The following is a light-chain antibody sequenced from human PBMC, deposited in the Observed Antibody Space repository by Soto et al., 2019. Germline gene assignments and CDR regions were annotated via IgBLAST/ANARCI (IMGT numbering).Light chain of an antibody. V-gene: IGLV2-8*01. CDR1: SSDVGGYNY. J-gene: IGLJ1*01. CDR3: SSYAGSNNFGV. CDR2: EVS. Sequence: QSALTQPPSASGSPGQSVTISCTGTSSDVGGYNYVSWYQQHPGKAPNLMIYEVSKRPSGVPDRFSGSKSGNTASLTVSGRQAEDEADYYCSSYAGSNNFGVFGTGTKLTVL.